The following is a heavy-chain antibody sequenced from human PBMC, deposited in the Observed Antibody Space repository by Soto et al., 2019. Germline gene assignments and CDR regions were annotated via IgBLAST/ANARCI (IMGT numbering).Heavy chain of an antibody. CDR1: SASLDSDN. D-gene: IGHD3-16*02. J-gene: IGHJ4*02. CDR3: AGMRGLGEISPFFDH. Sequence: QVHLQESGPGLVKPSETLSLTCAVSSASLDSDNWSWIRQPPGKGLWWIGYIYPNVRTNYNTSLRVRVAISINKSKNQFSLRLDSVFAADAAVYFCAGMRGLGEISPFFDHWGQGTLVTVSS. V-gene: IGHV4-59*03. CDR2: IYPNVRT.